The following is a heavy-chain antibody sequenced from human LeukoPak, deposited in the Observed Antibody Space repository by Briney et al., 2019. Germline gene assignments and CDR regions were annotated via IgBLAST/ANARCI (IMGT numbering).Heavy chain of an antibody. V-gene: IGHV2-5*02. CDR2: IYWDDDK. Sequence: SGPTLVQPPPTLTLTCIFSGFSARTGGGGVGWIRQPPGKALEWLALIYWDDDKRYSPSLKSSLTISKDSSKNQVVLTMTKMDPVDTATYYFAHSFRGYSPDYWGQGTLVTVSS. CDR1: GFSARTGGGG. J-gene: IGHJ4*02. D-gene: IGHD5-18*01. CDR3: AHSFRGYSPDY.